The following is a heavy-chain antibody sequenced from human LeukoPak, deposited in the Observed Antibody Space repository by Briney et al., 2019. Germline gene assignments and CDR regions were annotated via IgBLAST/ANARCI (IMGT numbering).Heavy chain of an antibody. CDR2: VYHSGT. V-gene: IGHV4-38-2*02. D-gene: IGHD6-25*01. CDR3: AKSSGGGGHDS. J-gene: IGHJ5*01. CDR1: GYSIGSGHY. Sequence: SETLSLTCTVSGYSIGSGHYWAWIRPPPGKGLEWIGCVYHSGTYYKSSLTSRVTISMDTSKNQFSLKLTSVTAADSAFYYCAKSSGGGGHDSWGQGTLVTVSS.